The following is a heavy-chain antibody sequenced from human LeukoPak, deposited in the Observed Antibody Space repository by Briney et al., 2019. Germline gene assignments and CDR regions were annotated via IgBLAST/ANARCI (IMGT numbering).Heavy chain of an antibody. CDR1: GFTFTRYW. J-gene: IGHJ4*02. CDR3: ATLGCAGENCPRAGRALGGY. V-gene: IGHV3-7*02. CDR2: IKQDGSER. Sequence: PGGSLRLSCAASGFTFTRYWMSWVRQAPGKGLEWVANIKQDGSERHYVDSVKGRFTISRDNARNSVYLQMDSLRADDTAIYYCATLGCAGENCPRAGRALGGYWGQGTLVTVSS. D-gene: IGHD2-21*01.